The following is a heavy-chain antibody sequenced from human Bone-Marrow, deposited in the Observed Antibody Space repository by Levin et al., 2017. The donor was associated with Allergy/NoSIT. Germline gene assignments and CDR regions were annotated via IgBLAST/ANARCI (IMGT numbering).Heavy chain of an antibody. V-gene: IGHV3-13*01. CDR2: IGTAGDT. J-gene: IGHJ6*02. Sequence: GGSLRLSCAASGFTFSSYDMHWVRQATGKGLEWVSAIGTAGDTYYPGSVKGRFTISRENAKNSLYLQMNSLRAGDTAVYYCARAPRQLVHYYYYGMDVWGQGTTVTVSS. CDR3: ARAPRQLVHYYYYGMDV. D-gene: IGHD6-6*01. CDR1: GFTFSSYD.